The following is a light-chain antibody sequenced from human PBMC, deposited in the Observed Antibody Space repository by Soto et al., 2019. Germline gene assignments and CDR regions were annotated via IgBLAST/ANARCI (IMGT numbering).Light chain of an antibody. CDR1: SSDIGAFNH. V-gene: IGLV2-14*03. J-gene: IGLJ1*01. Sequence: QSVLTQPASMSDSPGQSITISCIGTSSDIGAFNHVSWHQQHPGKAPKLIIYDVIHRPSGVSSRFSGSKTGNTASLIISGLQAEDEADYYCSSYTSSSSYVFGSGT. CDR2: DVI. CDR3: SSYTSSSSYV.